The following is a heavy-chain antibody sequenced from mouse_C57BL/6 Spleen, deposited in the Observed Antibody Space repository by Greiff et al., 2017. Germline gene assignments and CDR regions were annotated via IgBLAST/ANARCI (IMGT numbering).Heavy chain of an antibody. CDR2: ISSGSSTI. J-gene: IGHJ2*01. CDR3: ARYYYGYVDY. CDR1: GFTFSDYG. V-gene: IGHV5-17*01. Sequence: EVKLMESGGGLVKPGGSLKLSCAASGFTFSDYGMHWVRQAPEKGLEWVAYISSGSSTIYYADTVKGRFTISRDNAKNTLFLQMTSLRSEDTAMYYCARYYYGYVDYWGQGTTLTVSS. D-gene: IGHD1-1*01.